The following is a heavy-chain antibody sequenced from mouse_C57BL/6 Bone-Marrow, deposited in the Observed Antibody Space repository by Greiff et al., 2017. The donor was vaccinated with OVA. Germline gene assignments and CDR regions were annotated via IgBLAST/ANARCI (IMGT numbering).Heavy chain of an antibody. Sequence: EVMLVESGGGLVKPGGSLKLSCAASGFTFSSYAMSWVRQTPETRLEWVATISDGGSYTYYPDNVKGRFTISRDNAKNNLYLQMSHLKSEDTAMYYCARDRAITTVVATDFDYWGQGTTLTVSS. V-gene: IGHV5-4*01. D-gene: IGHD1-1*01. CDR3: ARDRAITTVVATDFDY. J-gene: IGHJ2*01. CDR2: ISDGGSYT. CDR1: GFTFSSYA.